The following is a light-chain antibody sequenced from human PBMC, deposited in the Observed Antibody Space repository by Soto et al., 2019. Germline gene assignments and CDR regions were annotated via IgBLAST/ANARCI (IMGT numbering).Light chain of an antibody. CDR2: LAS. V-gene: IGKV3-20*01. CDR1: QSVSSSN. Sequence: EIVLTQSPGILSLPPGDGAPLXCRASQSVSSSNLAWYQQKPGQAPRLLIYLASSRATSIPDRFSGSGFGTDFTLTISSLEPEDFAVYYCQHYGSSWTLGQGTKVDIK. CDR3: QHYGSSWT. J-gene: IGKJ1*01.